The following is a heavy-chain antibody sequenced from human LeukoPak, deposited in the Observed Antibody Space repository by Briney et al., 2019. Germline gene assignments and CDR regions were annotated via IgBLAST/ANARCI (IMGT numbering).Heavy chain of an antibody. CDR3: AIPAAAGVSYYFDY. V-gene: IGHV3-33*01. D-gene: IGHD6-13*01. Sequence: GGSLRLSCAASGFTFSSYGMHWVRQAPGKGLEWVAVIWYDGSNKYYADSVRGRFTISRDNSKNTLYLQMNSLRAEDTAVYYCAIPAAAGVSYYFDYWGQGTLVTVSS. J-gene: IGHJ4*02. CDR2: IWYDGSNK. CDR1: GFTFSSYG.